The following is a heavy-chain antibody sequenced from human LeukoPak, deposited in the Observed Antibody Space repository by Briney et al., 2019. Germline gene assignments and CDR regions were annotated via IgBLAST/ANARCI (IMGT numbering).Heavy chain of an antibody. Sequence: SETLSLTCTVSGGSISSSSYYWGWIRQPPGKGLEWIGSIYYSGSTYYNPSLKSRVTISVDTSKNQFSLKLSSVTAADTAVYYCARGVSYDHYYYYYMDVWGKGTTVTVSS. D-gene: IGHD5-12*01. J-gene: IGHJ6*03. CDR3: ARGVSYDHYYYYYMDV. CDR2: IYYSGST. V-gene: IGHV4-39*07. CDR1: GGSISSSSYY.